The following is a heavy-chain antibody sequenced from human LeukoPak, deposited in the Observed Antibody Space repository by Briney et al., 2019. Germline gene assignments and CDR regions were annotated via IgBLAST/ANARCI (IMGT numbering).Heavy chain of an antibody. D-gene: IGHD2-2*01. CDR2: ISSSSSYI. CDR3: ARDSGQLLSGYYFDY. V-gene: IGHV3-21*01. J-gene: IGHJ4*02. Sequence: GGSLRLSCAASGFTFSSYSMNWVRQAPGKGLEWVSSISSSSSYIYYADSVKGRFTISRDNAKNSLYLQMNSLRAEDTAVYYCARDSGQLLSGYYFDYWGQGTLVTVSS. CDR1: GFTFSSYS.